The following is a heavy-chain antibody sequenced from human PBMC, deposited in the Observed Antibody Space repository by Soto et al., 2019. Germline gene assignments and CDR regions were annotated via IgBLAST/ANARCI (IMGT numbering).Heavy chain of an antibody. V-gene: IGHV2-5*01. CDR2: IYWNDDK. CDR1: GFSLSTSGVG. Sequence: CGPTLVNPTPTLPLTCTFAGFSLSTSGVGVGWTSQTQGKALEWLALIYWNDDKRYSPSLKSRLTITKDTSKNQVVLTMTNMDPVDTATYYCAHRRGYSYGSNWFDPWGQGTMVTVSS. J-gene: IGHJ5*02. CDR3: AHRRGYSYGSNWFDP. D-gene: IGHD5-18*01.